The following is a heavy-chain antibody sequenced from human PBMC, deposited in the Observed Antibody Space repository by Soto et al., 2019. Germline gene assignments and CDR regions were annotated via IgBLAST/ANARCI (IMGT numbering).Heavy chain of an antibody. CDR3: ARDIVLMVYAIKGHDAFDI. J-gene: IGHJ3*02. CDR1: GYTFTSYG. CDR2: ISAYNGNT. V-gene: IGHV1-18*01. Sequence: ASVKVSCKASGYTFTSYGISWVRQAPGQGLEWMGWISAYNGNTNYAQKLQGRVTMTTDTSTSTAYMELRSLRSDDTAVYYCARDIVLMVYAIKGHDAFDIWGQGTMVTVS. D-gene: IGHD2-8*01.